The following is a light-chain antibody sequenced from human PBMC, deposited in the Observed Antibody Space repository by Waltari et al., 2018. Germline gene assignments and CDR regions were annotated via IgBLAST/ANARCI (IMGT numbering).Light chain of an antibody. CDR1: HSISNN. J-gene: IGKJ3*01. CDR2: GAS. CDR3: QQYNNWPPVFT. V-gene: IGKV3-15*01. Sequence: EIVLTQSPATLSVSPGERATLSCRASHSISNNVAWYQQKPGQAPRLLIYGASARATGIPARFSGSGYGTEFTLTISSLQSEDFAIYYCQQYNNWPPVFTFGPGTKVDF.